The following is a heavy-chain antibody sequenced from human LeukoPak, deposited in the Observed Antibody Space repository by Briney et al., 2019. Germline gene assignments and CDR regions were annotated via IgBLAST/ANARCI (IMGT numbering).Heavy chain of an antibody. Sequence: PGGSLRLSCAASGFTFSAYPVIWVRQAPGKGLEWVSSISSSSSYIYYADSVKGRLTISRDNAKNSLYMQMNSLRAEDTAVYYCARVSSEYSYGHPYYFDYWGQGTLVTVSS. CDR3: ARVSSEYSYGHPYYFDY. V-gene: IGHV3-21*01. CDR1: GFTFSAYP. D-gene: IGHD5-18*01. CDR2: ISSSSSYI. J-gene: IGHJ4*02.